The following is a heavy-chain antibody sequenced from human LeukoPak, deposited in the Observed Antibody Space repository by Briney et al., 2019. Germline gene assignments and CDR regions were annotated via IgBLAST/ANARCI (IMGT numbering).Heavy chain of an antibody. CDR2: ISSTGGGT. V-gene: IGHV3-23*01. CDR3: ARDGAGSGSYYTD. J-gene: IGHJ4*02. Sequence: GGSLRLSCAASGFTFSNDGMSWVRQVPGKGLEWVSSISSTGGGTVYADSVKGRVTTSRDNSKNTLYLQMNSLRAEDTAVYYCARDGAGSGSYYTDWGQGTLVTVSS. CDR1: GFTFSNDG. D-gene: IGHD3-10*01.